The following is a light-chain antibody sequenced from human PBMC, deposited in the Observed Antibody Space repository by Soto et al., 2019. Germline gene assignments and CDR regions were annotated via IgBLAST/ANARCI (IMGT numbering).Light chain of an antibody. V-gene: IGLV2-14*01. Sequence: QSALTQPASVSGSPGQSITISCTGSTSDVGGYNFVSWYQQFPGKAPQLIIYEVTKRLSGISDRFSGSKSGNTASLTISGLQAEDEADYFCSSYTTTSSVIFGGGTQLTVL. J-gene: IGLJ2*01. CDR2: EVT. CDR3: SSYTTTSSVI. CDR1: TSDVGGYNF.